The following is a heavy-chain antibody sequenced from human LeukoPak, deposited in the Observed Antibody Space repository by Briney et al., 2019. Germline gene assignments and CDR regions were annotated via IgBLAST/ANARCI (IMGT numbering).Heavy chain of an antibody. CDR2: INWNGGYT. Sequence: AGSLRLSCAASGFHFDDYAMSWVRQAPGKGLEWVSGINWNGGYTYYADSVKGRFTISRDTAKNSLYLQMNSLRAEDTALYHRARGPTRSSSNWYYDYWGQGTLVTVSS. D-gene: IGHD6-13*01. J-gene: IGHJ4*02. V-gene: IGHV3-20*01. CDR1: GFHFDDYA. CDR3: ARGPTRSSSNWYYDY.